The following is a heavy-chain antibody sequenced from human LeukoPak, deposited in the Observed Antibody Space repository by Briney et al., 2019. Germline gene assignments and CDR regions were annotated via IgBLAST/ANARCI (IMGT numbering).Heavy chain of an antibody. J-gene: IGHJ4*02. V-gene: IGHV3-7*01. CDR3: ARVLDSSSSRYQAFPY. CDR2: TKQDGSEN. Sequence: GGSLRLSCAATGFTFSSYWVPWVRKAPGKGLHCVAHTKQDGSENYYVDSVKGRFTIFRDNAKNSLYLQMNSLRAEDTAVYYCARVLDSSSSRYQAFPYWGQGTLVTVSS. D-gene: IGHD2-15*01. CDR1: GFTFSSYW.